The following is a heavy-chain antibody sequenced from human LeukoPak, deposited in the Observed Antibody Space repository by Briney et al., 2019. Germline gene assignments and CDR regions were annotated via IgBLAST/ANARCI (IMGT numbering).Heavy chain of an antibody. D-gene: IGHD6-13*01. CDR3: ARAGKAAAGTPWFDP. J-gene: IGHJ5*02. V-gene: IGHV3-64*01. CDR2: ISSNGGST. Sequence: GGSLRLSCAASGFTFSSYAMHWVRQAPGKGLEYVSAISSNGGSTYYANSVKGRFTISRDNSKNTLYLQMGSLRAEDMAVYYCARAGKAAAGTPWFDPWGQGTLVTISS. CDR1: GFTFSSYA.